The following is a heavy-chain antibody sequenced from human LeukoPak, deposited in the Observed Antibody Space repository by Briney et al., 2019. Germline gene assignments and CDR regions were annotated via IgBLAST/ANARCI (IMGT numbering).Heavy chain of an antibody. CDR2: INSDGSRT. CDR1: GFTFNSYW. V-gene: IGHV3-74*01. D-gene: IGHD3-10*01. CDR3: ARGNFYSGSGSSPLDN. J-gene: IGHJ4*02. Sequence: GGSLRLSCAASGFTFNSYWLHWVRQIPGKGLVWVSRINSDGSRTNYVDSAKGRFTISRDNAKNTLFLEMNSLGAEDSAIYYCARGNFYSGSGSSPLDNWGQGTLVTVSS.